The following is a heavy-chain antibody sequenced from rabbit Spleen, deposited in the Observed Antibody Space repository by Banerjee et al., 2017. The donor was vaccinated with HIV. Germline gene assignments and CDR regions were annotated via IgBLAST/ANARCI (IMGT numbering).Heavy chain of an antibody. CDR1: GVSFSSSSY. CDR2: IDIGTSGFT. CDR3: ARDTSSSFSSYGMDL. V-gene: IGHV1S40*01. D-gene: IGHD1-1*01. J-gene: IGHJ6*01. Sequence: QSLEESGGDLVKPGASLTLTCTASGVSFSSSSYMCWVRQAPGKGLEWIACIDIGTSGFTYFATWAKGRFTCSKTSSTTVTLQMTRLTAADTATYFCARDTSSSFSSYGMDLWGQGTLVTVS.